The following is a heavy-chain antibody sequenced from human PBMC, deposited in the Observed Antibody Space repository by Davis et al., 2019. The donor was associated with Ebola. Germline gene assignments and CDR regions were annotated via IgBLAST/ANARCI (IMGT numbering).Heavy chain of an antibody. CDR2: ISGYGDNT. V-gene: IGHV3-23*01. J-gene: IGHJ4*02. D-gene: IGHD6-19*01. Sequence: GGSLRLSCAASEFIFSNYAMNWVRQAPGKGLEWVSGISGYGDNTYYADSVKGRFTISRDNSKNTLYLQMNSLRAEDTAVYYCAKDRFRFSSGALDYWGQGTLVTVSS. CDR1: EFIFSNYA. CDR3: AKDRFRFSSGALDY.